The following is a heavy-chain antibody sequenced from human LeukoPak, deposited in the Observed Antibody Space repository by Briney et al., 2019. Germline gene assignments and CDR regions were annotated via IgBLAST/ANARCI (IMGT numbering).Heavy chain of an antibody. Sequence: SETLSLTCSVSGDSMSPYYWSWIRQAAGKGLEWIGRIYSRGTTNYNPSLRSRTTISVDKSKNQFSLKLTSVTAADTAVYYCAREEPAVPTAVDVWGRGTTVIVSP. V-gene: IGHV4-4*07. J-gene: IGHJ6*04. D-gene: IGHD2-2*01. CDR2: IYSRGTT. CDR1: GDSMSPYY. CDR3: AREEPAVPTAVDV.